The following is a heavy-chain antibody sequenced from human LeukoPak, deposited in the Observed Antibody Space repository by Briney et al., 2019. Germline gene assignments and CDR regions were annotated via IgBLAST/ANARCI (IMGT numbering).Heavy chain of an antibody. J-gene: IGHJ4*02. V-gene: IGHV5-51*01. CDR3: ARLRWPRGGRSSFDY. D-gene: IGHD3-10*01. Sequence: GESLKISCKGSGYSFTSHWIGWVRQMPGKGLEWMGIVNPDDSDTIYSPSFQGQVTVSADESITTAYLQWSSLKASDTAMYYCARLRWPRGGRSSFDYWGQGALVTVSS. CDR2: VNPDDSDT. CDR1: GYSFTSHW.